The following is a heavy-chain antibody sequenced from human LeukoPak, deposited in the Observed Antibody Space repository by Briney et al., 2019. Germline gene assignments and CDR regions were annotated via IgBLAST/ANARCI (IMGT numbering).Heavy chain of an antibody. CDR3: AKGSPRTMES. Sequence: GGSPTLSCAGSGLTFSSYGMHWVRLAPGKGLEWVAFIPFDGNNKYYAESLKGRFTISRDNSRNTLYLQMNSLRADDTAIYYCAKGSPRTMESWGQGTLVTVSS. J-gene: IGHJ4*02. V-gene: IGHV3-30*02. CDR2: IPFDGNNK. CDR1: GLTFSSYG. D-gene: IGHD4/OR15-4a*01.